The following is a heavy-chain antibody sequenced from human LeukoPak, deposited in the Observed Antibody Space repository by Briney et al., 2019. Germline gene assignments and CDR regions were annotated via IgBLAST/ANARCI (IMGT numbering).Heavy chain of an antibody. J-gene: IGHJ4*02. CDR1: GFTFSSYG. CDR3: ARFYANEWELPH. V-gene: IGHV3-30*03. D-gene: IGHD1-26*01. Sequence: GRSLRLSCAASGFTFSSYGMHWVRQAPGKGLEWVAVISYDGSNKYYADSVKGRFTISRDNSKNTLYLQMNSLRAEDTAVYYCARFYANEWELPHWGQGTLVTVSS. CDR2: ISYDGSNK.